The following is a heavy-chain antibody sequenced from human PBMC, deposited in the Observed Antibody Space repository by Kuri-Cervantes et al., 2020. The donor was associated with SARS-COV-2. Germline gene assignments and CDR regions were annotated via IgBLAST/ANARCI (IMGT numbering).Heavy chain of an antibody. CDR3: ARDRAVVVPAAILSNWFDP. J-gene: IGHJ5*02. CDR1: GYTFTSYA. CDR2: ISAYNGNT. V-gene: IGHV1-18*01. Sequence: ASVNVSCKASGYTFTSYAMNWVRQAPGQGLEWMGWISAYNGNTNYAQKLQGRVTMTTDTSTSTAYMELRSLRSDDTAVYYCARDRAVVVPAAILSNWFDPWGQGTLVTVSS. D-gene: IGHD2-2*02.